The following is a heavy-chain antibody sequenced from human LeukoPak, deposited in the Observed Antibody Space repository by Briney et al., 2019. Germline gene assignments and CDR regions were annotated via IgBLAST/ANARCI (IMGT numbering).Heavy chain of an antibody. D-gene: IGHD5-18*01. CDR1: GGTFSSYA. CDR2: IIPILGIA. CDR3: ARGGSGYRLLLPFDC. Sequence: SLKVSCKASGGTFSSYAISWVRQAPGQGLEWMGRIIPILGIANYAQKFHGRVTITADKSTSTAYMELRSLRSEDTAVYYCARGGSGYRLLLPFDCWGQGTLITVSS. J-gene: IGHJ4*02. V-gene: IGHV1-69*04.